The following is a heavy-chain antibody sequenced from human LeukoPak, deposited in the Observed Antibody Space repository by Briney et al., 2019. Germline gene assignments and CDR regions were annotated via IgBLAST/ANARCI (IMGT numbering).Heavy chain of an antibody. Sequence: PGGSLRLSCATSGFTFSTYAMTWVRQAPGKGLEWVSAIDIYATKTNYADSVKGRFTISRDNSKNTLYLQMNSLRGEDTAIYYCAKGVGATPIYGMDVWGQGTTVTVSS. J-gene: IGHJ6*02. D-gene: IGHD1-26*01. CDR1: GFTFSTYA. V-gene: IGHV3-23*05. CDR3: AKGVGATPIYGMDV. CDR2: IDIYATKT.